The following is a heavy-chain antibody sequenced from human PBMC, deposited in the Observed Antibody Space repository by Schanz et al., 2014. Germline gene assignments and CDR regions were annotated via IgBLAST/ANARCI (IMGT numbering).Heavy chain of an antibody. CDR3: VRDTDYHFDY. D-gene: IGHD4-17*01. V-gene: IGHV3-48*01. J-gene: IGHJ4*02. CDR2: ISSTSETR. CDR1: GFPFSSYA. Sequence: EVQLVESGGGLVKPGGSLRLSCAASGFPFSSYAMNWVRQAPGKGLEWVSYISSTSETRYYADSIKGRFSVSRDNAKNSLYLQRNSLRAEDTAVYYCVRDTDYHFDYWGQGTLVTVSS.